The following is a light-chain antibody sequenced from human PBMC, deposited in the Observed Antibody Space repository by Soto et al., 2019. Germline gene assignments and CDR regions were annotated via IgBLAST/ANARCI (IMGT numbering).Light chain of an antibody. CDR2: DVT. J-gene: IGLJ2*01. V-gene: IGLV2-11*01. CDR3: CSRAVTSTLV. Sequence: QSALTQPRSVSGSPGQSVTISCTGTSSDVGAYNYVSWYQQHPGKPPKLMIYDVTKRPSGVPDRFSGSKSANTASLTISGLQAEDEADYNCCSRAVTSTLVFAGGTKLTVL. CDR1: SSDVGAYNY.